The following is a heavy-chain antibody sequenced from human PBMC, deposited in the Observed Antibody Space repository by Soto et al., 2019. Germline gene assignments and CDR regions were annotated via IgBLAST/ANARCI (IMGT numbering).Heavy chain of an antibody. V-gene: IGHV4-31*03. D-gene: IGHD2-2*02. J-gene: IGHJ3*01. CDR2: IYYSGST. CDR1: GGSISSGGYY. CDR3: AREGRAGYTPGHDAFDF. Sequence: QVQLQESGPGLVKPSQTLSLTCTVSGGSISSGGYYWSWIRQHPGKGLEWIGYIYYSGSTCYNPSLKSRVTIPVDTTKNHYSLKLSSVTAADPAVYYSAREGRAGYTPGHDAFDFWGQGTMVTVSS.